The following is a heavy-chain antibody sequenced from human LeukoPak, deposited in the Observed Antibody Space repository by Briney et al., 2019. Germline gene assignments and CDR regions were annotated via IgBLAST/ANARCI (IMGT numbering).Heavy chain of an antibody. D-gene: IGHD4-17*01. V-gene: IGHV4-59*01. Sequence: SETLSLTCTVSGGSISSYYWSWIRQPPGKGLEWIGYIYYSGSTNYNPSLKSRVTISVDTSKNQFSLKLSAVTAADTAVYYCARDRDDYGDYDFDYWGQGTLVTVSS. CDR3: ARDRDDYGDYDFDY. CDR2: IYYSGST. CDR1: GGSISSYY. J-gene: IGHJ4*02.